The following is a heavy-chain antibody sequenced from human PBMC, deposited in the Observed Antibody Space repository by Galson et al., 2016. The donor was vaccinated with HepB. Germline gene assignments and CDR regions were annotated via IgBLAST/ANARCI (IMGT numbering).Heavy chain of an antibody. CDR3: TKRCMTNSCHNADDF. J-gene: IGHJ4*02. CDR1: GFTCTNNI. CDR2: IGGDGAT. V-gene: IGHV3-23*01. Sequence: SLRLSCAASGFTCTNNIMSWVRQAPGKGLEWVSTIGGDGATFYGDSGKGRFTISSDDSKSTLYLRMDSLRVEDTATYHCTKRCMTNSCHNADDFWGQGTLVTVTS. D-gene: IGHD2-8*01.